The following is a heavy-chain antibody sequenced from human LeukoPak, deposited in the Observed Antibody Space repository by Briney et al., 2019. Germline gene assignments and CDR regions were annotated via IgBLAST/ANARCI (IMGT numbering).Heavy chain of an antibody. CDR1: GFTFSRFW. J-gene: IGHJ4*02. V-gene: IGHV3-7*01. D-gene: IGHD1-26*01. Sequence: GGSVRLSCAASGFTFSRFWMTWVRQAPGKGLEWVANIKDDGRQKYYVDSVKGRFTISRDNAKNSVYLQMNSLRAEDTAVYYCARDVGKGFDYWGQGTLVTVSS. CDR2: IKDDGRQK. CDR3: ARDVGKGFDY.